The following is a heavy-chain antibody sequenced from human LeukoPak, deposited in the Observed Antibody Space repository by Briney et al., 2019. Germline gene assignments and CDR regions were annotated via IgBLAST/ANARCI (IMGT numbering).Heavy chain of an antibody. CDR1: GFPFSSYA. J-gene: IGHJ4*02. V-gene: IGHV3-23*01. CDR2: ISGSGGST. Sequence: PGGSLRLSCEASGFPFSSYALSWARQPPGKGLEWVSAISGSGGSTYYADSVKGRFTISRDNSKNTLYLQMNSLRAEDTAVYYCANVQQLVPENYWGQGTLVTVSS. D-gene: IGHD6-13*01. CDR3: ANVQQLVPENY.